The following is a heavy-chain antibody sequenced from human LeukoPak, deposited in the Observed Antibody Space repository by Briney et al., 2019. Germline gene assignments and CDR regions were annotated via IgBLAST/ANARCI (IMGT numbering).Heavy chain of an antibody. CDR2: IYTSGST. J-gene: IGHJ3*02. Sequence: SETLSLTCTVSGGSISSGSYYWSWIRQPAGKGLEWIGRIYTSGSTNYNPSLKSRVTISVDTSKNQFSLKLSSATAADTAVYYCASEKATHYYDSSDVAFDIWGQGTMVTVSS. CDR3: ASEKATHYYDSSDVAFDI. D-gene: IGHD3-22*01. CDR1: GGSISSGSYY. V-gene: IGHV4-61*02.